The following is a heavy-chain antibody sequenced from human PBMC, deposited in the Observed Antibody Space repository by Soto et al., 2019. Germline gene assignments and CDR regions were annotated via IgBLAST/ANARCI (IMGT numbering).Heavy chain of an antibody. CDR3: ARDTWADSSGEDAFDI. D-gene: IGHD3-10*01. CDR2: ISAYNGNT. V-gene: IGHV1-18*01. J-gene: IGHJ3*02. CDR1: GYTFTSYG. Sequence: AASVKVSCKASGYTFTSYGISWVRQAPGQGLEWMGWISAYNGNTNYAQKLQGRVTMTTDTSTSTAYMELRSLRSDDTAVYYCARDTWADSSGEDAFDIWGQGTMVTVSS.